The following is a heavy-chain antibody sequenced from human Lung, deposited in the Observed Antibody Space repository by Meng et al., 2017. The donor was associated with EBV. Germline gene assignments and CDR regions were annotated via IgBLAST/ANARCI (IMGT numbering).Heavy chain of an antibody. V-gene: IGHV1-69*01. D-gene: IGHD2/OR15-2a*01. CDR3: AQQLLPMGAFFQH. CDR2: IHPKFATT. CDR1: GVTFSRYP. J-gene: IGHJ1*01. Sequence: QVQLVRSGADGKRPGSAVKVSCKASGVTFSRYPINWLRQAPGQGLEWMAEIHPKFATTNFAQNFQGRVTLSADESSTTVYMELTSLRSEDTAVYYCAQQLLPMGAFFQHWGQGTLVTSPQ.